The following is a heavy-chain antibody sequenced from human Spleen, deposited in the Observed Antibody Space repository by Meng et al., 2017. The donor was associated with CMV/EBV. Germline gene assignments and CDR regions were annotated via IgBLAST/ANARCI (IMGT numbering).Heavy chain of an antibody. V-gene: IGHV4-34*01. D-gene: IGHD2-15*01. CDR2: IKHSGST. CDR1: VGSFSGYY. J-gene: IGHJ4*02. CDR3: ARGGGCSGGRCYLDYFDY. Sequence: QVQLQQWGAGGWKPSEALSLACAAYVGSFSGYYGSWSRQPPGKGLELLWEIKHSGSTNYNPSLKSRITISVDTYKNQFSLKLSSVTAADTAVYYCARGGGCSGGRCYLDYFDYWGQGTLVTVSS.